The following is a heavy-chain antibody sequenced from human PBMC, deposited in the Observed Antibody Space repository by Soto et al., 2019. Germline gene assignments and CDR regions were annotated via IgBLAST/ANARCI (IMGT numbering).Heavy chain of an antibody. D-gene: IGHD5-12*01. Sequence: EVQLVESGGGLVKPGGSLRLSCAASGFTFSSYSMNWVRQAPGKGLEWVSSISSSSSYIYYADSVKGRFTISRDNAKNSLYLQMNSLRAEDTAVYYCASLYGGYALTLDYWGQGTLVTVSS. CDR1: GFTFSSYS. CDR3: ASLYGGYALTLDY. CDR2: ISSSSSYI. V-gene: IGHV3-21*01. J-gene: IGHJ4*02.